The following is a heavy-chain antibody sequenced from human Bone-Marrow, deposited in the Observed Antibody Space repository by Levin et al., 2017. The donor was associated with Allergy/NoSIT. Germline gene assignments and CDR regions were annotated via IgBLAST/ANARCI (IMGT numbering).Heavy chain of an antibody. D-gene: IGHD3-10*01. Sequence: SLLLSFSSSFFLFPPSFLYWVRQAPGRGLEWVAVIWYDGTYKYYADSVKGRFTISLPNSKNTMFLQMNSPRAGDTAIYYCARDSGRLYYFDFWGQGTLVVVSS. J-gene: IGHJ4*02. CDR3: ARDSGRLYYFDF. CDR1: FFLFPPSF. CDR2: IWYDGTYK. V-gene: IGHV3-33*07.